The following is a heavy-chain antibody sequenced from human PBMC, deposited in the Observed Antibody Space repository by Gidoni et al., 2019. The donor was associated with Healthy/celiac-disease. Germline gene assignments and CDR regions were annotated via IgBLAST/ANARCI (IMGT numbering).Heavy chain of an antibody. D-gene: IGHD3-22*01. V-gene: IGHV1-24*01. CDR3: ATDITSGYNFDY. CDR1: GYPLTELS. J-gene: IGHJ4*02. Sequence: QVQLVQSGAEVKKPGASVKVSCTVSGYPLTELSMHWVRQAPGKGLEWMGGFDPEDGETIYAQKFQGRVNMTEDTSTDTAYMELSSLRSEDTAVYYCATDITSGYNFDYWGQGTLVTVSS. CDR2: FDPEDGET.